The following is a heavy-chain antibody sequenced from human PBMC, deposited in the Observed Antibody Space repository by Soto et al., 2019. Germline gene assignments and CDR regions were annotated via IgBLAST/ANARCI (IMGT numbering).Heavy chain of an antibody. CDR3: ARNDYGDYALGFWFDP. CDR2: INDSGTT. CDR1: GGPLTDYY. V-gene: IGHV4-34*01. Sequence: SETLSLTCAVSGGPLTDYYWSWIRQAPGMRQEWIGEINDSGTTNYNPSLESRVTISVDSSKNQFSLKVHSVTAADTAVYYCARNDYGDYALGFWFDPWGPGTQVTVSS. D-gene: IGHD4-17*01. J-gene: IGHJ5*02.